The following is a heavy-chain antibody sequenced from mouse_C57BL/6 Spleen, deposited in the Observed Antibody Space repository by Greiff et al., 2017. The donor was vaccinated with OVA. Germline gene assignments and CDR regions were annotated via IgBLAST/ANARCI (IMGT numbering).Heavy chain of an antibody. D-gene: IGHD1-2*01. V-gene: IGHV3-6*01. Sequence: EVQLQESGPGLVKPSQSLSLTCSVTGYSITSGYYWNWIRQFPGNKLEWMGYISYDGSNNYNPSLKNRISITRDTSKNQFFLKLNSVTTEDTATYYGARSLRAMDYWGQGTSVTVSS. CDR1: GYSITSGYY. CDR3: ARSLRAMDY. J-gene: IGHJ4*01. CDR2: ISYDGSN.